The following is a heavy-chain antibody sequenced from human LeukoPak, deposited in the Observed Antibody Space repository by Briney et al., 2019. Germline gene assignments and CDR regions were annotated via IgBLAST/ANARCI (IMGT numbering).Heavy chain of an antibody. Sequence: GGSLRLSCAASGFTVSSSYMSWVRQAPGKGLEWVSVIYSGGSTYYADSVKGRFTISRDNSKNTLYLQMNSLRAEDTAVYYCARDPPKGSGSPWGQGTLVTVSS. CDR3: ARDPPKGSGSP. CDR2: IYSGGST. J-gene: IGHJ5*02. V-gene: IGHV3-66*01. D-gene: IGHD3-10*01. CDR1: GFTVSSSY.